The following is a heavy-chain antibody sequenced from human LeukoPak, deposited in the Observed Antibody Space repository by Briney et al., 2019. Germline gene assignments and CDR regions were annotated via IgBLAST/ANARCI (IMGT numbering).Heavy chain of an antibody. Sequence: GGSLRLSCAASGLTFSDYNMDWVRQAPGKGLEWVSTISGSGGGTYFADSVKGRFTISRDNSKNTLYLQMNNVRAEDTAVYYCAKDSRHLSSTRGGLKESRGGFSDYWGQGTLVTVSS. D-gene: IGHD6-13*01. CDR3: AKDSRHLSSTRGGLKESRGGFSDY. V-gene: IGHV3-23*01. J-gene: IGHJ4*02. CDR2: ISGSGGGT. CDR1: GLTFSDYN.